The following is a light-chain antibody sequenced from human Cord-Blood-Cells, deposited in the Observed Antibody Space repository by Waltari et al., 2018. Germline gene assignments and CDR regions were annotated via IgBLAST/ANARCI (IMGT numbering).Light chain of an antibody. J-gene: IGLJ3*02. Sequence: QSALTQPASVSGSPGQSITISCTGTSSDVGGYNYVSWYQQHPGKAPKLRLYDVSNRPSGVSNRFSGSNAGNTASLTISGLQAEDEADYYCSSYTSSSTWVFGGGTQLTVL. CDR2: DVS. CDR3: SSYTSSSTWV. V-gene: IGLV2-14*03. CDR1: SSDVGGYNY.